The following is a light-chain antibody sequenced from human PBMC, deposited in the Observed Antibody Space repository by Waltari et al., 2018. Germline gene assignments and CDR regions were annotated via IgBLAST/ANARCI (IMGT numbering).Light chain of an antibody. J-gene: IGKJ3*01. CDR3: HLYTNWPFS. Sequence: EIVMTQSPTTLSVSPGEKATLSCRASQSVYGNLAWYQQKPGQSPRLLIFHASARATGTPARFSGGGSGTDYTLTISSLQSEDFAVYFCHLYTNWPFSFGPGTTVEI. CDR2: HAS. V-gene: IGKV3-15*01. CDR1: QSVYGN.